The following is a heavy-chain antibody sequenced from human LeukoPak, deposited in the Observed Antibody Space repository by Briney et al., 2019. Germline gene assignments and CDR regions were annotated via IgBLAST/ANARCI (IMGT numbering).Heavy chain of an antibody. CDR1: GGSFSGYY. D-gene: IGHD6-19*01. V-gene: IGHV4-34*01. CDR2: INHSGST. CDR3: ARVEEQWLVRRRWLDP. J-gene: IGHJ5*02. Sequence: SETLSLTCAVYGGSFSGYYWSWIRQPPGKGLEWIGEINHSGSTNYNPSLKSRVTISVDTSKNQFSLKLSSVTAADTAVYYCARVEEQWLVRRRWLDPWGQGTLVTVSS.